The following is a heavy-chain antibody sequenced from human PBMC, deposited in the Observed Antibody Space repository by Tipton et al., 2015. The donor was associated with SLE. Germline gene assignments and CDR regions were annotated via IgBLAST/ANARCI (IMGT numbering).Heavy chain of an antibody. CDR2: IYYSGTT. Sequence: TLSLTCTVSGDSIYSDGYYWSWIRQHPGKGLEWIGHIYYSGTTDYNPSLKSRLTISVDTSKNQFSLKLSSVTAADTAVYYCARGGGSYYDYWGQGTPVTVSS. CDR3: ARGGGSYYDY. CDR1: GDSIYSDGYY. V-gene: IGHV4-31*03. J-gene: IGHJ4*02. D-gene: IGHD1-26*01.